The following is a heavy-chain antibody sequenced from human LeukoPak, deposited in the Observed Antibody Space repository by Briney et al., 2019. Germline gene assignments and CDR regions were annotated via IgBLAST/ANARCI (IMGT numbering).Heavy chain of an antibody. CDR2: INQDEREK. Sequence: GGSLRLSCAASGFTFSSNWMSWVRQAPGKGLEWAATINQDEREKYYVDSVKGRFTISRDNAKNSLYLQMNSLRAGDSGVYYCARGRDLLNWGQGTLVTVSS. CDR3: ARGRDLLN. CDR1: GFTFSSNW. J-gene: IGHJ4*02. V-gene: IGHV3-7*01. D-gene: IGHD2-21*01.